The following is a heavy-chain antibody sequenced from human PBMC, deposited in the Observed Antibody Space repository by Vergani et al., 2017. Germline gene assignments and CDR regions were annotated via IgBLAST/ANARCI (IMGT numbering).Heavy chain of an antibody. J-gene: IGHJ4*02. Sequence: EVQLLESGGGLVQPGGSLRLSCAASGFTFSSYAMSWVRPAPGKGLEWVSAISGSGGRTYYADSVKGRFTLSRDNSKNTLYLQMNRLRAEDTAVYYCAKGSKSSSWYIPNDYWGQGTLVTVSA. V-gene: IGHV3-23*01. D-gene: IGHD6-13*01. CDR2: ISGSGGRT. CDR3: AKGSKSSSWYIPNDY. CDR1: GFTFSSYA.